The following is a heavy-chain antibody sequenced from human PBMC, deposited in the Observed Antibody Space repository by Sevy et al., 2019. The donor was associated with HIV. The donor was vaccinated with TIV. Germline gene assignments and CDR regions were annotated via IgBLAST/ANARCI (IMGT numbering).Heavy chain of an antibody. V-gene: IGHV3-21*01. CDR2: ISSSSTDI. Sequence: GGSLRLSCAASGFTFSNYNMNWVRQAPGKGLEWVSSISSSSTDINYADSVKGEFTNSGDKAKNSLYLQMNSLRAEDTAVYYCARDWEYSSSHPFDNWGQGTLVTVSS. D-gene: IGHD6-6*01. CDR3: ARDWEYSSSHPFDN. CDR1: GFTFSNYN. J-gene: IGHJ4*02.